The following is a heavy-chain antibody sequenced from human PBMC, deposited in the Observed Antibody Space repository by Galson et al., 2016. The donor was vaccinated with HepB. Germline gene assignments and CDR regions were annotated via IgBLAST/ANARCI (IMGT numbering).Heavy chain of an antibody. J-gene: IGHJ4*02. CDR3: ALTRMGQYSSSPWDFDLLLYGPYYFDY. D-gene: IGHD3-9*01. Sequence: PALVKPTQTLTLTCTFSGFSLSTSGVGVGWIRQPPGKALEWLALIYWSDDKRYSPSLKSRLTITKDTSKNQVVLSMTNMDPVDTATYYCALTRMGQYSSSPWDFDLLLYGPYYFDYWGQGTLVTVSS. CDR1: GFSLSTSGVG. CDR2: IYWSDDK. V-gene: IGHV2-5*01.